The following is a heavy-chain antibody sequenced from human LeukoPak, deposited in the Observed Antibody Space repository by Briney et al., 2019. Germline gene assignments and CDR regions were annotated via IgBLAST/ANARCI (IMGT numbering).Heavy chain of an antibody. J-gene: IGHJ4*02. D-gene: IGHD6-13*01. V-gene: IGHV3-48*01. Sequence: GGSLRLSCAASGFTFSSYSMNWVRQAPGKGLEWVSYISSSSSTIYYADSVKGRFTISRDNAKNSLYLQMNSLRAEDTAVYYCARDKYSSSQAPWYWGQGTLVTVSS. CDR2: ISSSSSTI. CDR1: GFTFSSYS. CDR3: ARDKYSSSQAPWY.